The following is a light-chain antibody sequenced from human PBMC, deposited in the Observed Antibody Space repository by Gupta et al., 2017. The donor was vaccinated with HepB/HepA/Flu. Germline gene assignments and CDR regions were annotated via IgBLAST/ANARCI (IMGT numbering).Light chain of an antibody. CDR3: SSFTSTWILVV. CDR1: SGGVGGYDS. J-gene: IGLJ2*01. Sequence: QTALNQLASVSVSPGQSITVSCTGSSGGVGGYDSVSWYRQHPGKPPQLLIYDVSKRPSGISNRLSGSKSDNTASLTISGLQAEDEADYYCSSFTSTWILVVFGGGTKLTVL. V-gene: IGLV2-14*01. CDR2: DVS.